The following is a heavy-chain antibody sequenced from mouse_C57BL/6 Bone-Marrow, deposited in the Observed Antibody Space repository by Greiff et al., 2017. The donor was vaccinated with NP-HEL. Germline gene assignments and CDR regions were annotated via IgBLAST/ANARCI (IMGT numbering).Heavy chain of an antibody. CDR1: GYTFTSYW. Sequence: EVQLQQSGTVLARPGASVKMSCKTSGYTFTSYWMHWVKQRPGQGLAWIGAIYPGNSDTRYNQKFKGQAKLTAVTSASTAYMELSSLTNEDSAVYYCFYGNSYFDDWGQVTTLTVSS. CDR2: IYPGNSDT. J-gene: IGHJ2*01. CDR3: FYGNSYFDD. V-gene: IGHV1-5*01. D-gene: IGHD2-1*01.